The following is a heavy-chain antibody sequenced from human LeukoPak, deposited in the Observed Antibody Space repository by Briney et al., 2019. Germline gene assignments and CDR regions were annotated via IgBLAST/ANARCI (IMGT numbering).Heavy chain of an antibody. CDR1: GGTFSSYA. V-gene: IGHV1-2*02. CDR3: ARDMSSGWYEAVDY. J-gene: IGHJ4*02. CDR2: INPNSGGT. Sequence: ASVKVSCKAFGGTFSSYAISWVRQAPGQGLEWMGWINPNSGGTNYAQKFQGRVTMTRDTSISTAYMELSRLKSDDTAVYYCARDMSSGWYEAVDYWGQGTLVTVSS. D-gene: IGHD6-19*01.